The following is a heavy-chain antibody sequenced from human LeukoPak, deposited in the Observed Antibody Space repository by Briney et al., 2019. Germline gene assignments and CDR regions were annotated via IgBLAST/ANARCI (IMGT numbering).Heavy chain of an antibody. J-gene: IGHJ6*03. V-gene: IGHV4-59*01. CDR1: GGSISSYY. D-gene: IGHD2-2*01. CDR2: IYYSGST. Sequence: SETLSLTCTVSGGSISSYYWSWIRQPPGKGLEWIGYIYYSGSTNYNPSLKSRVTISVDTSKNQFSLKLSSVTAADTAVYYCARGPLGYCSSTSCPDLHYYYYMDVWGKGTTVTVSS. CDR3: ARGPLGYCSSTSCPDLHYYYYMDV.